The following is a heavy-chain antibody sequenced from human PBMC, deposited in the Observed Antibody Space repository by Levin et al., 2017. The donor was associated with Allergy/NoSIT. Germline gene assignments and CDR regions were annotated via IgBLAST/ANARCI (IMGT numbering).Heavy chain of an antibody. D-gene: IGHD2-2*01. CDR2: ISSSGGTM. CDR3: AREVRDQLLSGSFDY. V-gene: IGHV3-48*03. CDR1: GFTFSSYE. Sequence: GESLKISCAASGFTFSSYEMHWVRQAPGKGLEWVSHISSSGGTMFYADSVKGRFTISRDNAKNSLYLQMSSLRAEDTAVYYCAREVRDQLLSGSFDYWGQGTLVTVSS. J-gene: IGHJ4*02.